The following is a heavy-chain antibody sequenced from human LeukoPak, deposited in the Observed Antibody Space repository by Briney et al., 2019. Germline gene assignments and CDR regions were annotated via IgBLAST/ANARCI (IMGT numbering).Heavy chain of an antibody. CDR2: INHSGST. CDR3: ARAPTATYSSSWYSPLPYYFDY. V-gene: IGHV4-34*01. D-gene: IGHD6-13*01. J-gene: IGHJ4*02. Sequence: SETLSLTCAVYGGSFSGYYWSWIRQPPGKGLEWIGEINHSGSTNYNPSLKSRVTISVDTSKNQFSLKLSSVTAADTAVYYCARAPTATYSSSWYSPLPYYFDYWGQGTLVTVSS. CDR1: GGSFSGYY.